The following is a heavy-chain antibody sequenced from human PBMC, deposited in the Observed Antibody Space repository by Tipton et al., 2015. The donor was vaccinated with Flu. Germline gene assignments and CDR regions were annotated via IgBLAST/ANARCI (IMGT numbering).Heavy chain of an antibody. CDR3: ARDSVGDYSGFDP. CDR2: IYTSGST. Sequence: TLSLTCIVSGGSISSGSYYWSWNRQPAGKGLEWIGRIYTSGSTNYNPSLKSRVTISVDTSKNQFSLKLSSVTAEDTAVYYCARDSVGDYSGFDPWCQGTLDTVSS. J-gene: IGHJ5*02. D-gene: IGHD4-17*01. V-gene: IGHV4-61*02. CDR1: GGSISSGSYY.